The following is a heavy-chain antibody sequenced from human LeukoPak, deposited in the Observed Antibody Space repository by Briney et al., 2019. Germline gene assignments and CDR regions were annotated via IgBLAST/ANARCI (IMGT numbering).Heavy chain of an antibody. J-gene: IGHJ4*02. CDR1: GFTFSSYT. Sequence: GGSLRLSCAPSGFTFSSYTMNWVRQAPGKGLEWVSAISSGSSYTYNADSVKGRFTISRDNAKNSLYLQMNSLRVEDTAIYYCVGSTVAYWGQGTLVTVSS. CDR3: VGSTVAY. V-gene: IGHV3-21*01. CDR2: ISSGSSYT. D-gene: IGHD6-19*01.